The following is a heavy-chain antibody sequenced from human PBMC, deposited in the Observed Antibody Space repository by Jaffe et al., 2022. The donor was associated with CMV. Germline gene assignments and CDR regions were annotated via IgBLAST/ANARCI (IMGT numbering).Heavy chain of an antibody. V-gene: IGHV4-34*01. CDR2: INHSGST. Sequence: QVQLQQWGAGLLKPSETLSLTCAVYGGSFSGYYWSWIRQPPGKGLEWIGEINHSGSTNYNPSLKSRVTISVDTSKNQFSLKLSSVTAADTAVYYCARVPRRGAFDIWGQGTMVTVSS. CDR1: GGSFSGYY. J-gene: IGHJ3*02. CDR3: ARVPRRGAFDI.